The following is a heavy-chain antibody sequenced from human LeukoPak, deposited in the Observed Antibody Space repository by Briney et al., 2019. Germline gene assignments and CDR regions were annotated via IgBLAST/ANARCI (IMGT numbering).Heavy chain of an antibody. V-gene: IGHV4-39*07. D-gene: IGHD5-18*01. CDR1: GGSISSSSYY. CDR3: ARVGGYSYGNDAFDI. Sequence: SETLSLTCTVSGGSISSSSYYWGWIRQPPGKGLEWIGSIYYRGSTYHNPSLRRIDTISVDTSKNQFSLKLSSVTAADTAVYYCARVGGYSYGNDAFDIWGQGTMVSVSS. J-gene: IGHJ3*02. CDR2: IYYRGST.